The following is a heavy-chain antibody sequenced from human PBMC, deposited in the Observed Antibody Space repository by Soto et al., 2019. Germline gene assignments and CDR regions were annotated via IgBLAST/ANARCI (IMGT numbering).Heavy chain of an antibody. CDR3: ARALNPLNYDILTGYPPFGY. CDR2: IIPIFGTA. J-gene: IGHJ4*02. CDR1: GGTFSSYA. V-gene: IGHV1-69*06. Sequence: ASVKVSCKASGGTFSSYAISWVRQAPGQGLEWMGGIIPIFGTANYAQKFQGRVTITADKSTSTAYMELSSLRSEDTAVYYCARALNPLNYDILTGYPPFGYWGQGTMVTVSS. D-gene: IGHD3-9*01.